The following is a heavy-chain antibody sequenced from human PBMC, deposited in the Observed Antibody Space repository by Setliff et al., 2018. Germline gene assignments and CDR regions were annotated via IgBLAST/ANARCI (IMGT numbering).Heavy chain of an antibody. CDR2: INYSGIT. Sequence: SETLSLTCSVSGDSISSSSYYWGWIRQPPGKGLEWIGSINYSGITYYSPSLKSRVIVSVDTSKNQFSLKLSSVTAADTAVYYCARLPGYCNGGNCYGYYTFDIWGQGTMVIVSS. D-gene: IGHD2-15*01. V-gene: IGHV4-39*01. J-gene: IGHJ3*02. CDR1: GDSISSSSYY. CDR3: ARLPGYCNGGNCYGYYTFDI.